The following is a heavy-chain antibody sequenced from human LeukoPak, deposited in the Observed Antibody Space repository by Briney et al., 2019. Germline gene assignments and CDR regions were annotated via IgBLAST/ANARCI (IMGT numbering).Heavy chain of an antibody. CDR3: ASTRGGSRPFDY. D-gene: IGHD1-26*01. Sequence: GASVKVSCKASGYTFTSYDINWVRQATGQGLEWMGWMNPNSGNTGYAQKFQGRVTITRNTSISTAYMELSSLRSEDTAVYYCASTRGGSRPFDYWGQGTLVTVSS. J-gene: IGHJ4*02. CDR1: GYTFTSYD. CDR2: MNPNSGNT. V-gene: IGHV1-8*03.